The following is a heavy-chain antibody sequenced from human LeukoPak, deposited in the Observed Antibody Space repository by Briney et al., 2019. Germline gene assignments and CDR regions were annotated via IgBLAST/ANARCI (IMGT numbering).Heavy chain of an antibody. CDR1: GLNFGESA. CDR2: ISYDGSNT. D-gene: IGHD3-10*01. J-gene: IGHJ4*02. V-gene: IGHV3-30*18. CDR3: AKPYYYGSRSYMDY. Sequence: GGSLRLSCVASGLNFGESAMHWVRQAPGKGLEWVAVISYDGSNTYYADSVKGRFTISRDNSKNMLYLQMNSLRAEDTAVYYCAKPYYYGSRSYMDYWGQGTLVTVSS.